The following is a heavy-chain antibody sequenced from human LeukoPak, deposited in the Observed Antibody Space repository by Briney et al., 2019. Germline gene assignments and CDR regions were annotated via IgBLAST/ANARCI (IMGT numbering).Heavy chain of an antibody. Sequence: GGSLRLSCAASGFTFSTYNMNWVRQAPGKGLEWVSSISSSSDYIYYADSVKGRFTISRDNAKNSLYLQMNSLRVEDTAVYYCARDRLLEDRDYHYYYYMDVWGKGTTVTVSS. CDR1: GFTFSTYN. J-gene: IGHJ6*03. V-gene: IGHV3-21*01. CDR3: ARDRLLEDRDYHYYYYMDV. CDR2: ISSSSDYI. D-gene: IGHD2-21*01.